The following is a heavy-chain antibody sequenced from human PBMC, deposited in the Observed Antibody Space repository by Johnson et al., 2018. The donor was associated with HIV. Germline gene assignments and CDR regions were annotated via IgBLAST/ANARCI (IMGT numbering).Heavy chain of an antibody. CDR2: MYGGGST. CDR3: AREGGIRGPSPVDAFDI. Sequence: VQLVESGGGLVKPGGSLRLSCAASGLTFTNKYMSWVRQAPGKGLEWVSVMYGGGSTYHADSVKGRFSLSRDNSKNTLYLQMNSLRAEDTAVYYCAREGGIRGPSPVDAFDIWGQGTMVTVSS. V-gene: IGHV3-66*01. J-gene: IGHJ3*02. CDR1: GLTFTNKY. D-gene: IGHD3-16*01.